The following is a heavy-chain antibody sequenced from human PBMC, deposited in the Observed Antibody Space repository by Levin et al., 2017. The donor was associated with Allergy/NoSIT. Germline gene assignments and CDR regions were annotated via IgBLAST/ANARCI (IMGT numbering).Heavy chain of an antibody. CDR1: GFTFNIYW. CDR3: FASGSYSGY. V-gene: IGHV3-74*01. CDR2: IKGDGSTT. Sequence: ETLSLTCAASGFTFNIYWMHWVRQAPGKGLVWLSRIKGDGSTTSYADSVKGRFTISRDNAKNTLSLQMNSLRPEDTAVYYCFASGSYSGYWGQGTLVTVSS. J-gene: IGHJ4*02. D-gene: IGHD3-10*01.